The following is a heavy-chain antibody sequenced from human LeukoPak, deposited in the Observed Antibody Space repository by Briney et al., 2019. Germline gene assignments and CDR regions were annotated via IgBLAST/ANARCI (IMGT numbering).Heavy chain of an antibody. CDR2: IYYSGST. CDR3: ASTTDTTYYYDSSGYYQEDY. J-gene: IGHJ4*02. D-gene: IGHD3-22*01. CDR1: GGSISSGDYY. V-gene: IGHV4-30-4*01. Sequence: SETLSLTCTVSGGSISSGDYYWSWIRQPPGKGLEWIGYIYYSGSTYYNPSLKSRVTISVDTSKNQFSLKLSSVTAADTAVYYCASTTDTTYYYDSSGYYQEDYWGQGTLVAVSS.